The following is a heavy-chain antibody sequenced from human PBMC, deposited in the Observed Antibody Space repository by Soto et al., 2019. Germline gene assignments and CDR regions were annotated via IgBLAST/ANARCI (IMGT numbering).Heavy chain of an antibody. CDR3: ARSLGLCTGSGCRDY. Sequence: QVQLLQSGTEVKKPGSSAKVSCRASGGNFNTYTISWVRQAPGQGREWLGRIIPILDIASYAQKFQGRVNITADKSTNTVYMELSSLRSEDTAVYFCARSLGLCTGSGCRDYWGQGTLVSVSP. CDR1: GGNFNTYT. CDR2: IIPILDIA. D-gene: IGHD2-8*02. V-gene: IGHV1-69*02. J-gene: IGHJ4*02.